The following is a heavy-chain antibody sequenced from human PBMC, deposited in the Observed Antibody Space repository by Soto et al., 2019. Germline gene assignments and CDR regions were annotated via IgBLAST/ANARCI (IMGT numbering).Heavy chain of an antibody. CDR1: GGSISSSNW. D-gene: IGHD1-20*01. J-gene: IGHJ6*02. CDR2: IYHSGST. Sequence: SSETLSLTCAVSGGSISSSNWWSWVRQPPGKGLEWIGEIYHSGSTNYNPSLKSRVTISVDKSKNQFSLKLSSVTAADTAVYYCARDGGITGNDYYYYYGMDVWGQGTTVT. V-gene: IGHV4-4*02. CDR3: ARDGGITGNDYYYYYGMDV.